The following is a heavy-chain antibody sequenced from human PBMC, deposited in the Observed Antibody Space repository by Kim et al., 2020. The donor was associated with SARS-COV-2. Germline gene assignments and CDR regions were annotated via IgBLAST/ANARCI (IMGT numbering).Heavy chain of an antibody. CDR1: GYTFTSYA. CDR3: ARDGPSSSSSYWFDP. CDR2: INTNTGNP. D-gene: IGHD6-6*01. V-gene: IGHV7-4-1*02. Sequence: ASVKVSCKASGYTFTSYAMNWVRQAPGQGLEWMGWINTNTGNPTYAQGFTGRFVFSLDTSVSTAYLQISSLTAEDTAVYYCARDGPSSSSSYWFDPWGQGILVTVSS. J-gene: IGHJ5*02.